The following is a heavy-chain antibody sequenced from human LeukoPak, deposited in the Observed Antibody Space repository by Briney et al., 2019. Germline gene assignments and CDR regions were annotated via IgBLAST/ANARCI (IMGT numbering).Heavy chain of an antibody. J-gene: IGHJ6*02. V-gene: IGHV3-30-3*01. CDR3: ARVDKPADYYYYGLDV. CDR2: ISYDGNNK. CDR1: GFTFSSYA. Sequence: GGSLRLSCAASGFTFSSYAMHWVRQAPGKGLEWVAFISYDGNNKYYADSVKGRFTVSRDNANNSLYLQMNSLRAEDTAVYYCARVDKPADYYYYGLDVWGQGTTVTVSS.